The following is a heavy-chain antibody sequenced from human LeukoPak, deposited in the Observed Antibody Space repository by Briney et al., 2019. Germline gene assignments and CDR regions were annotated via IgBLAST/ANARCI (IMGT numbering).Heavy chain of an antibody. D-gene: IGHD3-16*02. CDR3: ARDKGTYDYVWGSYPNWFDP. CDR1: GFTFDDYG. V-gene: IGHV3-20*04. J-gene: IGHJ5*02. CDR2: INWNGGST. Sequence: GGSLRLSCAASGFTFDDYGMSCVRQAPGKGLEWVSGINWNGGSTGYADSVKGRFTISRDNAKNSLYLQMNSLRAEDTALYYCARDKGTYDYVWGSYPNWFDPWGQGTLVTVSS.